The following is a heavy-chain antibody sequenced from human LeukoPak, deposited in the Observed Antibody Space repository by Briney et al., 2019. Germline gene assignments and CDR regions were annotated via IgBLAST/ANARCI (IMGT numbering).Heavy chain of an antibody. Sequence: SETLSLTCTVSGGSISSGGYYWSWIRQHPGKGLEWIGYISYSGSTNYKPSLKSRLTISVDTSKNQFSLKLSSVTAADTAVYYCARLVDERCGAACYRWFDLWGRGTLVTVSS. V-gene: IGHV4-31*03. CDR1: GGSISSGGYY. CDR2: ISYSGST. CDR3: ARLVDERCGAACYRWFDL. D-gene: IGHD2-21*02. J-gene: IGHJ2*01.